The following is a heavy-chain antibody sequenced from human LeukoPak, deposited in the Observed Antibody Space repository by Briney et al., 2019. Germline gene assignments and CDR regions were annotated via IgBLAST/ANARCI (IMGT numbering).Heavy chain of an antibody. CDR2: IYHSGST. CDR1: GGSISSGGYS. D-gene: IGHD6-19*01. V-gene: IGHV4-30-2*01. J-gene: IGHJ6*02. Sequence: PSETLSLTCAVSGGSISSGGYSWSWIRQPPGKGLEWIGYIYHSGSTYYNPSLKSRVTISVDRSKNQFSLKLSSVTAADTAVYYCARVTGSGWYKGLDVWGQGTTVTVSS. CDR3: ARVTGSGWYKGLDV.